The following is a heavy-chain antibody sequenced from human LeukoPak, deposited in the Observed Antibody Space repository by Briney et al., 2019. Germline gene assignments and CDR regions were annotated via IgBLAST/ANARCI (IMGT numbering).Heavy chain of an antibody. Sequence: SETLSLTCTVSGYCISSGYYWGWIRQPPGKGLEWTGSIYHSGSTYYNPSLKSRVTISVDTSKNQFSLKLSSVTAADTAVYYCARIRGMERIDYWGQGTLVTVSS. CDR1: GYCISSGYY. V-gene: IGHV4-38-2*02. CDR2: IYHSGST. D-gene: IGHD6-13*01. J-gene: IGHJ4*02. CDR3: ARIRGMERIDY.